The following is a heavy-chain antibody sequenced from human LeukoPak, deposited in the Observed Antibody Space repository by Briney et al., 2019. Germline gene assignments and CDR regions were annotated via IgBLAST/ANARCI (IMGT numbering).Heavy chain of an antibody. J-gene: IGHJ4*02. CDR1: GFTFTNYM. V-gene: IGHV3-74*01. D-gene: IGHD3-10*01. CDR3: TRGHPGKLDY. CDR2: INTDGSTT. Sequence: GGSLRLSCAASGFTFTNYMMDWVRQAPGKGLVWVSSINTDGSTTNYADSVKGRFTISRDNAENTLFLLLHSLRAVDTAVYYCTRGHPGKLDYWGQGTQVTVSS.